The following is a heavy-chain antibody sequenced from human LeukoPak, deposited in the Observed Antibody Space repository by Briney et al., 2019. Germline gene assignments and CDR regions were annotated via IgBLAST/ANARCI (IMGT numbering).Heavy chain of an antibody. V-gene: IGHV4-34*01. CDR2: INHSGST. Sequence: PGGSLRLSCAASGFTFSSYSMNWVRQPPGKGLEWIGEINHSGSTNYNPSLKSRVTISVDTSKNQFSLKLSSVTAADTAVYYCARGPRVGGIVVVVAATDYWFDPWGQGTLVTVSS. CDR1: GFTFSSYS. J-gene: IGHJ5*02. D-gene: IGHD2-15*01. CDR3: ARGPRVGGIVVVVAATDYWFDP.